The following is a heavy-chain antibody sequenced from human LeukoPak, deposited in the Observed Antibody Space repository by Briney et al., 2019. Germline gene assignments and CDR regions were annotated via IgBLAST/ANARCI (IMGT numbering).Heavy chain of an antibody. V-gene: IGHV5-51*01. CDR2: IXXSXXDT. CDR1: GXXXXXXX. Sequence: GESLXISCKGSGXXXXXXXXXXXXXXXGXXXXXMXXIXXSXXDTRYSPSFQGQVTISADKSISTAYLQWSSLKASXXAMYYCARAWNFDYWGQGTLVTVSS. D-gene: IGHD1-1*01. CDR3: ARAWNFDY. J-gene: IGHJ4*02.